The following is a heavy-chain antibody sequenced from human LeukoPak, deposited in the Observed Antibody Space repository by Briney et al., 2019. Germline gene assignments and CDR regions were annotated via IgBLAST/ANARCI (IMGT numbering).Heavy chain of an antibody. CDR1: GGTFTSYA. CDR2: IIPIFGTA. CDR3: ARAPPDYDILTGYLRGYFDY. D-gene: IGHD3-9*01. Sequence: SVKVSCKASGGTFTSYAISWVRQAPGQGLEWMGGIIPIFGTANYAQKFQGRVTITADESTSTAYMELSSLRSEDTAVYYCARAPPDYDILTGYLRGYFDYWGQGTLVTVSS. V-gene: IGHV1-69*01. J-gene: IGHJ4*02.